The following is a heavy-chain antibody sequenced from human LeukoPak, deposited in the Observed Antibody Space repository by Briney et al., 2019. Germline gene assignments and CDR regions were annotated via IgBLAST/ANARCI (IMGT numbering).Heavy chain of an antibody. CDR2: IYYSGST. CDR3: ARAGVAAAVDWYFDL. D-gene: IGHD6-13*01. CDR1: GGSSSSYY. Sequence: SELLSLTCIDSGGSSSSYYWSWIRQPPGKGLEWIGYIYYSGSTNYNPSLKSRVTISVDTSKNQFSLKLSSVTAADTAVYYCARAGVAAAVDWYFDLWGRGTLVTVSS. V-gene: IGHV4-59*01. J-gene: IGHJ2*01.